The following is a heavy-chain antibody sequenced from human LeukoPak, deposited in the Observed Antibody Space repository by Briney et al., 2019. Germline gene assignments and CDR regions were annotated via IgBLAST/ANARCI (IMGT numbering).Heavy chain of an antibody. CDR2: ISSSSSYT. V-gene: IGHV3-11*06. D-gene: IGHD3-10*01. J-gene: IGHJ4*02. CDR3: ARVLLWFGELSDLYFDY. CDR1: GFTFSDYY. Sequence: KPGGSLRLSCAASGFTFSDYYMSWIRQAPGKGLEWVSYISSSSSYTNYADSVKGRFTISRDNAKNSLYLQMNSLGAEDTAVYYCARVLLWFGELSDLYFDYWGQGTLVTVSS.